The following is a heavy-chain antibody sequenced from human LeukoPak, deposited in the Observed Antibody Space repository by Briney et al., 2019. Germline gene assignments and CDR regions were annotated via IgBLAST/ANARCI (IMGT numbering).Heavy chain of an antibody. CDR3: ARGRWPPLPTY. J-gene: IGHJ4*02. Sequence: SETLSLTCAVYGGSFSGYYWSWIRQSPGKGLEWIGYSYYSGSTYYNPSLKSRVTISVDTSKNQFSLKLSSVTAADTAVYYCARGRWPPLPTYWGQGTLVTVSS. D-gene: IGHD5-24*01. V-gene: IGHV4-30-4*01. CDR2: SYYSGST. CDR1: GGSFSGYY.